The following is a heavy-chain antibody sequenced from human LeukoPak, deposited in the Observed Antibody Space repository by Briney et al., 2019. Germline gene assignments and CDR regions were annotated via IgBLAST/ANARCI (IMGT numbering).Heavy chain of an antibody. D-gene: IGHD1-7*01. CDR3: ARRNWNYAGGSGAFDI. CDR2: MNPNSGNT. J-gene: IGHJ3*02. CDR1: GYTFTSYD. V-gene: IGHV1-8*01. Sequence: EASVKVSCKASGYTFTSYDINWVRQATGQGLEWMGWMNPNSGNTGYAQKFQGRVTMTRNTSISTAYMELSSLRSEDTAVYYCARRNWNYAGGSGAFDIWGQGTMVTVSS.